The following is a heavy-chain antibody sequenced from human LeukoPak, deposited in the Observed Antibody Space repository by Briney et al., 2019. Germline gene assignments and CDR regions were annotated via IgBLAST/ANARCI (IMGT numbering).Heavy chain of an antibody. CDR2: IKPDGSDK. CDR1: GFTFSTYW. CDR3: AKDATHRIAAAAYYYYGMDV. Sequence: PGGSLRLSCEASGFTFSTYWMSWVRQAPGKGLECVSNIKPDGSDKYYADSVKGRFTISRDNSKTTLYLQMNSLRAEDTAVYYCAKDATHRIAAAAYYYYGMDVWGQGTTVTVSS. D-gene: IGHD6-13*01. V-gene: IGHV3-7*01. J-gene: IGHJ6*02.